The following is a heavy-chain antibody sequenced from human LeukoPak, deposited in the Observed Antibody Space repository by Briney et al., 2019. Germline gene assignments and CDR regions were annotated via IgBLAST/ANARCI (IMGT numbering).Heavy chain of an antibody. Sequence: GGSLRLSCAASGFTFSDHYMDWVRQAPGKGLEWVGRTRNKANSYTTEYAASVKGRFTISRDDSKNSLYLQMNSLKTEDTAVYYCARVSPGDAFDIWGQRTMVTVSS. J-gene: IGHJ3*02. CDR2: TRNKANSYTT. CDR1: GFTFSDHY. D-gene: IGHD1-1*01. CDR3: ARVSPGDAFDI. V-gene: IGHV3-72*01.